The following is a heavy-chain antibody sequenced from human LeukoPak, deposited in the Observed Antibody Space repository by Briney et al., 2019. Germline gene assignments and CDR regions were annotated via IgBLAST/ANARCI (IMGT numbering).Heavy chain of an antibody. V-gene: IGHV1-2*02. CDR3: ARDSDDFWSGYQNPFYE. CDR2: INPNSGGT. Sequence: ASVKVSCKASGYTFTGYYMHWVRQAPGQGLEWMGWINPNSGGTNYAQKFQGRVTMTRDTSISTAYMELSRLRSDDTTVYYCARDSDDFWSGYQNPFYERGQGTLVSVSS. J-gene: IGHJ4*02. D-gene: IGHD3-3*01. CDR1: GYTFTGYY.